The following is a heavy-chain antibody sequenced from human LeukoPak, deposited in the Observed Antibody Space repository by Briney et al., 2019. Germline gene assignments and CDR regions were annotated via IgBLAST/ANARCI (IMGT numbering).Heavy chain of an antibody. CDR1: GYTFTSYD. J-gene: IGHJ4*02. V-gene: IGHV1-8*03. D-gene: IGHD3-10*01. CDR2: MNPNSGNT. Sequence: VKVSCKASGYTFTSYDINWVRQATGQGLEWMGWMNPNSGNTGYAQKFQGRVTITRNTSISTAYMELSSLRSEDTAVYYCARLTANDNYYGWEQTVDYWGQGTLVTVSS. CDR3: ARLTANDNYYGWEQTVDY.